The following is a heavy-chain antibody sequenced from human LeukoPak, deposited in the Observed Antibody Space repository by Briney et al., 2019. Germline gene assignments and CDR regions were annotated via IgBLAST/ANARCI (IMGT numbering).Heavy chain of an antibody. D-gene: IGHD6-13*01. CDR1: GFTASSNY. Sequence: GGSLRLSCAASGFTASSNYMSWVRQAPGKGLEWVSVVYSGGSTYYADSVKGRFTISRDNSKNTLYLQMNSLRAEDTAVYYCAKEPAAGHPQRWFDPWGQGTLVTVSS. CDR2: VYSGGST. V-gene: IGHV3-53*01. J-gene: IGHJ5*02. CDR3: AKEPAAGHPQRWFDP.